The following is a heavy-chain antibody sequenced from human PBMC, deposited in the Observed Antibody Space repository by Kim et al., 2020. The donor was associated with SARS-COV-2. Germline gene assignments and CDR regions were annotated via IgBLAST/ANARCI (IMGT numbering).Heavy chain of an antibody. D-gene: IGHD3-22*01. CDR3: ARDQYYDSSGYYSYYYYGMDV. Sequence: SETLSLTCAVSGGSISSSNWWSWVRQPPGKGLEWIGEIYHSGSTNYNPSLKSRVTISVDKSKNQFSLKLSSVTAADTAVYYCARDQYYDSSGYYSYYYYGMDVWGQGTTVTVSS. CDR2: IYHSGST. CDR1: GGSISSSNW. V-gene: IGHV4-4*02. J-gene: IGHJ6*02.